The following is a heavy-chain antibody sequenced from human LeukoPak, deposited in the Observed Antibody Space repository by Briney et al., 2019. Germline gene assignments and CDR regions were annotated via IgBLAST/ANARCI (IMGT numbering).Heavy chain of an antibody. CDR2: IYSSGST. CDR1: GGSISGYY. D-gene: IGHD6-6*01. CDR3: ARHRYTSSSSYFDF. J-gene: IGHJ4*02. Sequence: SETLSLTCTVSGGSISGYYWTWIRQPPGKGLEWIGYIYSSGSTNYNPSLKSRVTISVDTSKNQFSLRLSSVTAADTAVYYCARHRYTSSSSYFDFWGQGALVTVSS. V-gene: IGHV4-59*08.